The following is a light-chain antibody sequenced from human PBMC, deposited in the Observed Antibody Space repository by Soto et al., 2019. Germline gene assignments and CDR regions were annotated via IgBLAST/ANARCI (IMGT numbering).Light chain of an antibody. V-gene: IGKV3D-15*01. CDR2: DAS. J-gene: IGKJ4*01. Sequence: MTASPSTLSASVGDRVTITCGASQSISSWLAWYQQKPGQPPRLLIYDASTRATGIPARFSGSQSGTEFTLTISSLLSEDFAVYSCQQYNNWPLTFGGGTKVDI. CDR3: QQYNNWPLT. CDR1: QSISSW.